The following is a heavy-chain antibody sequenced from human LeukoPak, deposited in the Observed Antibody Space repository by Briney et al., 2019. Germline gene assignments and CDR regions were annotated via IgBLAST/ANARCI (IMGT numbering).Heavy chain of an antibody. J-gene: IGHJ6*03. Sequence: GGSLRLSCAASGFTVSSNYMSWVRQAPGKGLEWVSVIYSGGSTYYADSVKGRFTIPRDDSKNTLYLQMNSLRAEDTAVYYCAGNYYYYMDVWGKGTTVTVSS. CDR2: IYSGGST. V-gene: IGHV3-53*01. CDR3: AGNYYYYMDV. CDR1: GFTVSSNY.